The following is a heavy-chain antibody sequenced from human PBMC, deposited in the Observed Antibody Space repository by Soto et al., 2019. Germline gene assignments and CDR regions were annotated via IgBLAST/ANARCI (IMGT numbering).Heavy chain of an antibody. J-gene: IGHJ4*02. CDR2: IYEGETT. V-gene: IGHV4-39*01. CDR3: ARRGSGHTFDY. Sequence: QLQLQESGPGLVKPSETLSLTCAVSGASISRTGFHWGWIRQPPGQGLEWIGSIYEGETTFYNSSLKSRVTISADTSKNHFSLKLSSVTAAYTAVYYCARRGSGHTFDYWGQGTLVTVSS. CDR1: GASISRTGFH. D-gene: IGHD3-10*01.